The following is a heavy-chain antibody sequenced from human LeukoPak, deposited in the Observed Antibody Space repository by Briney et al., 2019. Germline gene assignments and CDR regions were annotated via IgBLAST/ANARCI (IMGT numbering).Heavy chain of an antibody. CDR1: GYTFTSYD. J-gene: IGHJ6*03. V-gene: IGHV1-8*01. D-gene: IGHD6-13*01. Sequence: ASVKVSCKASGYTFTSYDINWVRQATGQGLEWMGWMNPNSGNTGYAQKFQGRVTMTRNTSISTAYMELSSLRSEDTAVYYCARALSSSWYETYYYYYMDAWGKGTTVTISS. CDR2: MNPNSGNT. CDR3: ARALSSSWYETYYYYYMDA.